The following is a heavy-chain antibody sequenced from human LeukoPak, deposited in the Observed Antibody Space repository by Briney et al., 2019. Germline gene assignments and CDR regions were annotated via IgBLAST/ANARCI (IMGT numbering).Heavy chain of an antibody. CDR2: IYYSGST. CDR1: GGSISSYY. CDR3: ARDPDFWTGYYYFDY. Sequence: ASETLSLTCTVSGGSISSYYWSWIRQPPGKGLEWIGYIYYSGSTNYNPSLKSRVTISVDTSKNQFSLNLNSVTAADTAVYYCARDPDFWTGYYYFDYWGQGTLVTVSS. D-gene: IGHD3/OR15-3a*01. V-gene: IGHV4-59*12. J-gene: IGHJ4*02.